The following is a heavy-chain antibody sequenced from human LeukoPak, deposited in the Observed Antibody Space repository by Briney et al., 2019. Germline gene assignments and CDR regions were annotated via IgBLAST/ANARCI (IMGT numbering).Heavy chain of an antibody. V-gene: IGHV1-46*01. Sequence: GASVKVSCKASGYTFTSYHMHWVRQAPGQGLEWMGIINPSGGSTSYAQKFQGRVTMTRDTSTSTVYMELSSLRSEDTAVYYCARDRFRWGFGELLGYWGQGTLVTVSS. CDR1: GYTFTSYH. D-gene: IGHD3-10*01. CDR2: INPSGGST. J-gene: IGHJ4*02. CDR3: ARDRFRWGFGELLGY.